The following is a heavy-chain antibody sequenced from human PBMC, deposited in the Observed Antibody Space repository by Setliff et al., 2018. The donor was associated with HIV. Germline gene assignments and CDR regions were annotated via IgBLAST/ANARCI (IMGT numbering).Heavy chain of an antibody. CDR2: ISSSYNSI. D-gene: IGHD3-16*01. J-gene: IGHJ4*02. Sequence: GGSLRLSCAISGFTFSSYTMHWVRQAPGKGLEWVSSISSSYNSIYYTDSVKGRFTISSDNAKNSLYLQMNSLRAEDTAVYYCARTPHYYDYAWGSYGAPLYYFDHWGQGTLVTVSS. V-gene: IGHV3-21*01. CDR1: GFTFSSYT. CDR3: ARTPHYYDYAWGSYGAPLYYFDH.